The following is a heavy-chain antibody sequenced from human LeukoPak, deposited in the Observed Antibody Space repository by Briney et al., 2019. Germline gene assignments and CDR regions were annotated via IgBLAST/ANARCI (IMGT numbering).Heavy chain of an antibody. D-gene: IGHD1-7*01. V-gene: IGHV1-69*04. CDR1: GGTFSSYA. J-gene: IGHJ4*02. Sequence: ASVKVSCKASGGTFSSYAISWVRQAPGQGLEWMGRIIPILGIANYAQKFQGRVTITADKSTSTAYMELSSLRSEDTAVYYCARSTAIRITSSGTTVDYWGQGTLVTVSS. CDR3: ARSTAIRITSSGTTVDY. CDR2: IIPILGIA.